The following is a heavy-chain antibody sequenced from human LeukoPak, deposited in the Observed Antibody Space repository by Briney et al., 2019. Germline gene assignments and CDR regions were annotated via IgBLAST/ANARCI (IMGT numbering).Heavy chain of an antibody. J-gene: IGHJ4*02. CDR3: AKDSVYDYVWGSYRDC. Sequence: GGSLRLSCAASGFTFDDYGMSWVRQVPGKGLEWVSGINWNGGSTDYADSVKGRFTISRDNAKNTLYLQMNSLRAEDTAIYYCAKDSVYDYVWGSYRDCWGQGTLVTVSS. V-gene: IGHV3-20*04. CDR1: GFTFDDYG. D-gene: IGHD3-16*01. CDR2: INWNGGST.